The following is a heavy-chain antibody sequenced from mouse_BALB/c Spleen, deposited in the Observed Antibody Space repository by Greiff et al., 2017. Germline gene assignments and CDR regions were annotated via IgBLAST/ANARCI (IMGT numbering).Heavy chain of an antibody. D-gene: IGHD4-1*01. CDR3: ARDRTGTRAMDD. J-gene: IGHJ4*01. Sequence: EVKLVESGGGLVKPGGSLKLSCAASGFTFSDYYMYWVRQTPEKRLAWVATISDGGSYTYYPASVKGRFTISRDNAKNNRYLQMSSLKAEDTAMYYCARDRTGTRAMDDWGQGTSVTVSS. CDR1: GFTFSDYY. V-gene: IGHV5-4*02. CDR2: ISDGGSYT.